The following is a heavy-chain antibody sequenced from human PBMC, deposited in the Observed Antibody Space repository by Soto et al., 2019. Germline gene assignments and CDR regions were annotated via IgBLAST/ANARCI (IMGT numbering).Heavy chain of an antibody. CDR1: GFTLSTYW. D-gene: IGHD2-2*03. Sequence: GSLRLSCGASGFTLSTYWVTWVRQAPGKGLEWVANIKQDGSEKYYVDSVKGRFTISRDNAKNSLYLQMNSLRAEDTALYYCARGLGFAGPMDVWGKGTTVTVSS. J-gene: IGHJ6*04. CDR3: ARGLGFAGPMDV. V-gene: IGHV3-7*01. CDR2: IKQDGSEK.